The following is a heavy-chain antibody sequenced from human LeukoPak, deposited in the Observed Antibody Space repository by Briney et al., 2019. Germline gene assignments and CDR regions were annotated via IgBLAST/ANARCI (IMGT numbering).Heavy chain of an antibody. J-gene: IGHJ4*02. CDR2: ISGSGGST. Sequence: PGGSLRLSCAASGFTFSSYAMSWVRQAPGKGLEWVSAISGSGGSTYYADSVKGRFTISRDNSKNTLYLQMNSLRAEDTVVYYCAKDRRFLEWLTGFDYWGQGTLVTVSS. CDR3: AKDRRFLEWLTGFDY. CDR1: GFTFSSYA. D-gene: IGHD3-3*01. V-gene: IGHV3-23*01.